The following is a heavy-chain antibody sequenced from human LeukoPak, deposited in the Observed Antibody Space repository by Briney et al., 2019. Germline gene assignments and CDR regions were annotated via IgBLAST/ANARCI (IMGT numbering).Heavy chain of an antibody. J-gene: IGHJ3*02. CDR2: IYHSGST. CDR3: ARVAAPDGPAFDI. Sequence: SETLSLTCSVSGYSISSGYYWGWIRQPPGKGLEWIGSIYHSGSTYYNPYLKSRVTISVDTSKNQFSLKLSSVTAADTAVYYCARVAAPDGPAFDIWGQGTMVTVSS. D-gene: IGHD6-13*01. CDR1: GYSISSGYY. V-gene: IGHV4-38-2*02.